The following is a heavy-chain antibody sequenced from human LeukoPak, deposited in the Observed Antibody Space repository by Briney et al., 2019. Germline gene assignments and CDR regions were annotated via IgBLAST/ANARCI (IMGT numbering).Heavy chain of an antibody. CDR1: GYTFTSYG. Sequence: ASVKVSCTASGYTFTSYGISWVRQAPGQGLEWMGWISAYNGNTNYAQKLQGRVTMTTDTSTSTAYMELRSLRSDDTAVYYCARSAYCSSTSCYDGPNYYYYYGMDVWGQGTTVTVSS. V-gene: IGHV1-18*01. CDR2: ISAYNGNT. J-gene: IGHJ6*02. CDR3: ARSAYCSSTSCYDGPNYYYYYGMDV. D-gene: IGHD2-2*01.